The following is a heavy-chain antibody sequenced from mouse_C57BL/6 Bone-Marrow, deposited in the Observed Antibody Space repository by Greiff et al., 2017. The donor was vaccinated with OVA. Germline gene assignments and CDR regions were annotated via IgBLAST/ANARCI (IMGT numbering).Heavy chain of an antibody. CDR2: IYPRSGNT. V-gene: IGHV1-81*01. CDR3: ARWALYGSSCYYYAMDY. J-gene: IGHJ4*01. Sequence: QVQLQQSGAELARPGASVKLSCKASGYTFTSYGISWVKQRTGQGLEWIGEIYPRSGNTYYNEKFKGKATLTADKSSSTAYMELRSLTSEDSAVYFCARWALYGSSCYYYAMDYWGQGTSVTVSS. D-gene: IGHD1-1*01. CDR1: GYTFTSYG.